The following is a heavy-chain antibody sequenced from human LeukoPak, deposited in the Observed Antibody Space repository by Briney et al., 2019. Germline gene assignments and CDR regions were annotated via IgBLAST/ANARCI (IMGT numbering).Heavy chain of an antibody. J-gene: IGHJ4*02. CDR3: ARGGATMVRGVHGY. V-gene: IGHV4-34*01. CDR1: GGSFSGYY. CDR2: INHSGST. D-gene: IGHD3-10*01. Sequence: PSETLSPTCAVYGGSFSGYYWNRIRQPPGKGLEWIGEINHSGSTNYNPSLKSRVTISVDTSKNQFSLKLSSVTAADTAVYYCARGGATMVRGVHGYWGQGTLVTVSS.